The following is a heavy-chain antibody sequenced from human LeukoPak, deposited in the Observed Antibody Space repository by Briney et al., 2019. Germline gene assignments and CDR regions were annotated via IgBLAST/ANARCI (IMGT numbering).Heavy chain of an antibody. CDR1: GYSISSGYY. CDR3: ARGGEDDYGDLYYFDY. V-gene: IGHV4-38-2*01. Sequence: SETLSLISAVSGYSISSGYYWGWIRQPPGKGLEWIGSIYHSGSTYYNPSLKSRVTISVDTSKNQFSLKLSSVTAADTAVYYCARGGEDDYGDLYYFDYWGQGTLVTVSS. D-gene: IGHD4-17*01. J-gene: IGHJ4*02. CDR2: IYHSGST.